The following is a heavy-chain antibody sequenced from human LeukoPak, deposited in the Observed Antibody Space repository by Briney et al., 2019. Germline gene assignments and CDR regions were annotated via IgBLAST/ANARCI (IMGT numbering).Heavy chain of an antibody. D-gene: IGHD5-18*01. V-gene: IGHV3-43*02. CDR3: AKAAYSYGVIYYYYGMDV. CDR1: GFTFDDYA. Sequence: GGSLRLSCAASGFTFDDYAMHWVRQAPGRGLEWVSLISGDGGSTYYADSVKGRVTISRDNSKNSLYLQMNSLRTEDTALYFCAKAAYSYGVIYYYYGMDVWGQGTTVTVSS. CDR2: ISGDGGST. J-gene: IGHJ6*02.